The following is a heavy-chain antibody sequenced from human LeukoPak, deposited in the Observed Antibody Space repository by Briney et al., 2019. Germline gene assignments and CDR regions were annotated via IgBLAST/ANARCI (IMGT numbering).Heavy chain of an antibody. V-gene: IGHV4-59*01. D-gene: IGHD1-26*01. CDR3: ASGSETWGLLPKFYFDH. Sequence: PSETLSLTCTVSGDSFSIYYWSWIRQPPGKRLEWIGYIYYSGSTDYNPSLKSRVTTSIDTSKNQFSLKLSSVTAADTAIYYCASGSETWGLLPKFYFDHWGQGTLVTVSS. CDR1: GDSFSIYY. CDR2: IYYSGST. J-gene: IGHJ4*02.